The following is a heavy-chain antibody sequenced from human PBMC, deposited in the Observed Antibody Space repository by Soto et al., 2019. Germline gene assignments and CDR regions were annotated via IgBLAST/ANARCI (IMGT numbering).Heavy chain of an antibody. J-gene: IGHJ6*03. CDR3: AKDLGRRYYYMDV. V-gene: IGHV3-9*01. Sequence: EVQLVESGGGLVQPGRSLRLSCAASGFTFDDYAMHWVRQAPGKGLEWVSGISWNSGSIGYADSVKGRFTISRDNAKNSLYLQMNSLIAEDTALYYCAKDLGRRYYYMDVWGKGTTVTVSS. CDR1: GFTFDDYA. CDR2: ISWNSGSI.